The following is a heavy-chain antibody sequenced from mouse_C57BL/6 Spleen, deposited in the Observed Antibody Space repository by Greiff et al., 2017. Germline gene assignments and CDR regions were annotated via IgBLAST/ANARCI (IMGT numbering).Heavy chain of an antibody. J-gene: IGHJ1*03. D-gene: IGHD4-1*01. V-gene: IGHV5-16*01. CDR1: GFTFSDYY. Sequence: KLVESEGGLVQPGSSMKLSCTASGFTFSDYYMAWVRQVPEKGLEWVANINYDGSSTYYLDSLKSRFIISRDNAKNILYLQMSSLKSEDTATYYCARGNWGYFDVWGTGTTVTVSS. CDR3: ARGNWGYFDV. CDR2: INYDGSST.